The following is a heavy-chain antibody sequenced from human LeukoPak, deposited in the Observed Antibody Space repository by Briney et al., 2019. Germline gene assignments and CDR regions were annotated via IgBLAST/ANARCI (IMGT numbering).Heavy chain of an antibody. J-gene: IGHJ5*02. CDR2: ISAYNGNT. CDR3: ARTDSKNWFDP. Sequence: ASVKVSCKASGYTFTSYGISWVRQAPGQGLEWMGWISAYNGNTNYAQKFQGRVTMTRDTSTSTVYMELSSLRSEDTAVYYCARTDSKNWFDPWGQGTLVTVSS. CDR1: GYTFTSYG. D-gene: IGHD6-13*01. V-gene: IGHV1-18*01.